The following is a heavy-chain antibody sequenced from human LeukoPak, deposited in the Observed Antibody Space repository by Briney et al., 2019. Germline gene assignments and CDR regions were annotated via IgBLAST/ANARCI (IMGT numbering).Heavy chain of an antibody. J-gene: IGHJ4*02. D-gene: IGHD6-19*01. CDR2: ISHSGNT. Sequence: PSETLSLTCAVYGGSFSGYKWNWIRQPPGKGLEWIGEISHSGNTNYNPSLKSRVSILLEASKNQFSLNLTSVTAADTAVYYCARGTYAVAGRFYFDFWGQGALVTVSS. CDR1: GGSFSGYK. V-gene: IGHV4-34*01. CDR3: ARGTYAVAGRFYFDF.